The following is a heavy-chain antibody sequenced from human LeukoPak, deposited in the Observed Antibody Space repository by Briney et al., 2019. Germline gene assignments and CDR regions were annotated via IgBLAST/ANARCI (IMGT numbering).Heavy chain of an antibody. CDR3: ARYDLLNRFIRGGDF. D-gene: IGHD3-9*01. CDR1: GGSISSSPYS. CDR2: IYYSGRS. V-gene: IGHV4-39*07. J-gene: IGHJ4*02. Sequence: SEALSLTCTVSGGSISSSPYSWAWIRQPPGKGLEWIGSIYYSGRSYYKVSLKSRVIISLDTPNNQFSLKVSSVTAADTALYYCARYDLLNRFIRGGDFWGPGILVTVSS.